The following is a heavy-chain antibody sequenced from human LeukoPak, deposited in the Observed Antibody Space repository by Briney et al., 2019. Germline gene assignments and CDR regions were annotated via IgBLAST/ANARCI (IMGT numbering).Heavy chain of an antibody. D-gene: IGHD3-22*01. V-gene: IGHV4-31*03. J-gene: IGHJ4*02. CDR2: IYYSGST. CDR1: GGSISSGGYY. CDR3: AKIPRTYYYDSSG. Sequence: PSETLSLTCTVSGGSISSGGYYWSLIRQHPGKGLEWIGYIYYSGSTYYNPSLKSRVTISVDTSKNQFSLKLSSVTAADTAVYYCAKIPRTYYYDSSGWGQGTLVTVSS.